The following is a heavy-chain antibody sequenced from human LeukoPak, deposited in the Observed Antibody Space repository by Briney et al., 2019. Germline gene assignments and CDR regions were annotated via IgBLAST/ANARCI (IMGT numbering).Heavy chain of an antibody. CDR2: TYYRSKWYN. CDR1: GDSLSSSSAA. D-gene: IGHD6-13*01. CDR3: ARGPGQLVP. V-gene: IGHV6-1*01. J-gene: IGHJ5*02. Sequence: SQTLSLTCALSGDSLSSSSAAWSWVRQSPSRGLEWLGRTYYRSKWYNDYAVSVKSRITINRDTSKNQFSLQLNSVTPEDTAVYYCARGPGQLVPWGQGTLVTVSS.